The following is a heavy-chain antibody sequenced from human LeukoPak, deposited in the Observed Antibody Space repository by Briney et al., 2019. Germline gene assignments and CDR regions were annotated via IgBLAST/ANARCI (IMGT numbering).Heavy chain of an antibody. V-gene: IGHV3-48*01. CDR3: ATYSDSTGYFKEACSM. CDR2: ISTNSKTI. CDR1: GITFSRYS. Sequence: PGGSLRVSCLTSGITFSRYSMNWVRQAPGKGLEWVAYISTNSKTIYYGDSVRDRFAISRDNGKNFLYLQMTSLRVDDTAVYYCATYSDSTGYFKEACSMWGQGTLVTVSS. D-gene: IGHD3-22*01. J-gene: IGHJ3*02.